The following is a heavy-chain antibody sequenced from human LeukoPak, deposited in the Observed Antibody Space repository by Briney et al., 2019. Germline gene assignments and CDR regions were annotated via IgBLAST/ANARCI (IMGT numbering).Heavy chain of an antibody. J-gene: IGHJ4*02. CDR1: GFTFSSYG. CDR2: IWYDGSNK. Sequence: LTGGSLRLSCAASGFTFSSYGMHWVRQAPGKGLEWVAVIWYDGSNKYYADSVKGRFTISRDNSKNTLYLQMNSLRAEDTAVYYCAGTSPSMVANFDYWGQGTLVTVSS. V-gene: IGHV3-33*08. CDR3: AGTSPSMVANFDY. D-gene: IGHD5-12*01.